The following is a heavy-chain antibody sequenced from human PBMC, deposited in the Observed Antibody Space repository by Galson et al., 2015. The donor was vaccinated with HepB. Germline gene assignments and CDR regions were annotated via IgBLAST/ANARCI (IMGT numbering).Heavy chain of an antibody. CDR1: GGSFSGYY. V-gene: IGHV4-34*01. D-gene: IGHD6-13*01. CDR2: INHSGST. J-gene: IGHJ1*01. Sequence: ETLSLTCAVYGGSFSGYYWSWIRQPPGKGLEWIGEINHSGSTNYNPSLKSRVTISVDTSKNQFSLKLSSVTAADTAVYYCARGRGRNSWYRGAEYFQHWGQGTLVTVSS. CDR3: ARGRGRNSWYRGAEYFQH.